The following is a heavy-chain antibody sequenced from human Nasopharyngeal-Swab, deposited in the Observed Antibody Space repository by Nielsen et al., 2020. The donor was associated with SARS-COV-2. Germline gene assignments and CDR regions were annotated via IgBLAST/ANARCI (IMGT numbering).Heavy chain of an antibody. D-gene: IGHD1-26*01. J-gene: IGHJ4*02. Sequence: SETLSLTFTVSGGSIRSGSYYWSWIRQPAGKGLEWIGRIYTSGSTNYNPSLKSRVTISVDTSKNQFSLKLSSVTAADTAVYYCARDEVGATTGIFDYWGQGTLVTVSS. CDR2: IYTSGST. V-gene: IGHV4-61*02. CDR3: ARDEVGATTGIFDY. CDR1: GGSIRSGSYY.